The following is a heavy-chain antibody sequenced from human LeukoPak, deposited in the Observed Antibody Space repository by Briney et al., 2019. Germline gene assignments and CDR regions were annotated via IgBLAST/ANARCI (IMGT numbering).Heavy chain of an antibody. V-gene: IGHV4-59*01. CDR1: GGSISSYY. Sequence: SETLSLTCTVSGGSISSYYWSWIRQPPGQGLEWIGYIYYSGSTNYNPSLKSRVTISVDTSKNQFSLKLSSVTAADTAVYYCAREVRSYYYMDVWGKGTTVTISS. J-gene: IGHJ6*03. CDR3: AREVRSYYYMDV. CDR2: IYYSGST.